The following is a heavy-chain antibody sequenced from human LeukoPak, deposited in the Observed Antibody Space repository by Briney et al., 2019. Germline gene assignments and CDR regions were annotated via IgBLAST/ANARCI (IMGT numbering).Heavy chain of an antibody. CDR2: IYYSGST. Sequence: PSETLSLTCTVSGGSVSSGSYYWSWIRPPPGQGLEWIGYIYYSGSTNYNPPPKSRVTISVDTSKNQFSLKLSSVTAADTAVYYCARMYYYGSGSYYTLIDYWGQGTLVTVSS. D-gene: IGHD3-10*01. J-gene: IGHJ4*02. CDR3: ARMYYYGSGSYYTLIDY. CDR1: GGSVSSGSYY. V-gene: IGHV4-61*01.